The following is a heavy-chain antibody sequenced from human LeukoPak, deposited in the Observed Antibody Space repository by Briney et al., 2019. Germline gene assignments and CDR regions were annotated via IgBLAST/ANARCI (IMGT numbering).Heavy chain of an antibody. CDR2: IYHSGST. V-gene: IGHV4-30-2*01. Sequence: SETPSLTCAVSGGSISSGGYSWSWIRQPPGKGLEWIGYIYHSGSTYYNPSLKSRVTISVDRSKNQFSLKLSSVTAADTAVYYCARDRNLGYRSYYYGMDVWGQGTTVTVSS. CDR3: ARDRNLGYRSYYYGMDV. D-gene: IGHD2-15*01. J-gene: IGHJ6*02. CDR1: GGSISSGGYS.